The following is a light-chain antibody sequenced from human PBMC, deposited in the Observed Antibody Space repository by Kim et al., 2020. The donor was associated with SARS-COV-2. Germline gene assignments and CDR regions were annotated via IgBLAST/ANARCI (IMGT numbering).Light chain of an antibody. CDR1: QSLSNN. CDR2: DAA. CDR3: QQYKNWYT. Sequence: LSLSPGERATLSYRASQSLSNNLAWYQQKPGQAPRLLIYDAATRATGVPARFSGSGSGTEFTLTISSLQSEDFAVYHCQQYKNWYTFGQGTKLEIK. J-gene: IGKJ2*01. V-gene: IGKV3-15*01.